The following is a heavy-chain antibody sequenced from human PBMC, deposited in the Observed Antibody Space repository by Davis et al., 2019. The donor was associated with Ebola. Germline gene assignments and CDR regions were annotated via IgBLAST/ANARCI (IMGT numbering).Heavy chain of an antibody. V-gene: IGHV4-59*08. CDR1: GGSISSYY. J-gene: IGHJ5*02. CDR2: ISNGGRT. CDR3: ARQVWSGYSLRHWLDP. D-gene: IGHD3-3*01. Sequence: MPSETLSLTCTVSGGSISSYYWSWIRQSPGKGLEWIAFISNGGRTIYNPSLRGRVTISIDTSKNQFSLKLRSVTAADTAVYYCARQVWSGYSLRHWLDPWGRGTLVTVSS.